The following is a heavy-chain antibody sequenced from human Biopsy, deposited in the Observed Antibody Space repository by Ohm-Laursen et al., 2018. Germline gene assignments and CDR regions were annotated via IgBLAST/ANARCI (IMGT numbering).Heavy chain of an antibody. CDR2: IIPLFGTT. CDR1: GGTFSDYA. J-gene: IGHJ6*02. Sequence: GASVKVSCKTSGGTFSDYAISWLRQAPGQGLEWMGGIIPLFGTTNYAQKFQDRVTMTRDTSTSTVYMELSSLRSEDTAVYFCARELVVEHSFFYGMDVWGQGTTVTVSS. D-gene: IGHD2-15*01. V-gene: IGHV1-69*05. CDR3: ARELVVEHSFFYGMDV.